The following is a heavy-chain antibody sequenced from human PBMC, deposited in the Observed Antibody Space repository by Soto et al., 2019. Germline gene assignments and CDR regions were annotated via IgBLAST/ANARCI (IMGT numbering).Heavy chain of an antibody. V-gene: IGHV4-31*03. Sequence: QVQLQESGPGLVKPSQTLSLTCTVSGGSISSGAYYWSWIRQHPGKGLEWIGYIYYSGSTYYNPSLKSRIIISVDTSENQFSLRLSSVTAADTAVDYCARSPTTYFYFDYWGQGTLVTVSS. CDR3: ARSPTTYFYFDY. D-gene: IGHD1-7*01. J-gene: IGHJ4*02. CDR2: IYYSGST. CDR1: GGSISSGAYY.